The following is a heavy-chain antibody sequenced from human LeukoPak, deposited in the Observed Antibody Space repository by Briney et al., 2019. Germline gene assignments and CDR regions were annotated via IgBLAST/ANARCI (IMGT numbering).Heavy chain of an antibody. CDR3: AREGAQSNALDY. Sequence: GGSLRLSCAASGFTFSSYGMHWVRQAPGKGLEWVAVIWYDGSNKYYADSVKGRFTISRDNSKNTLYLQMNSLRAEDTAVYYCAREGAQSNALDYWGQGTLVTVPS. V-gene: IGHV3-33*01. J-gene: IGHJ4*02. CDR1: GFTFSSYG. D-gene: IGHD2-8*01. CDR2: IWYDGSNK.